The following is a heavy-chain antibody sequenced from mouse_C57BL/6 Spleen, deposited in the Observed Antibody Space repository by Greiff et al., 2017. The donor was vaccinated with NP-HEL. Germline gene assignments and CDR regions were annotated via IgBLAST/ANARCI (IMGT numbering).Heavy chain of an antibody. J-gene: IGHJ2*01. D-gene: IGHD2-1*01. V-gene: IGHV1-52*01. CDR3: ARKGIYYGNYDY. CDR2: IDPSDSET. Sequence: QVQLQQPGAELVRPGSSVKLSCKASGYTFTRYWMHWVKQRPIQGLEWIGNIDPSDSETHYNQKFKDKATLTVDKSSSTAYMQLSSLTSEDSAVYYCARKGIYYGNYDYWGQGTTLTVSS. CDR1: GYTFTRYW.